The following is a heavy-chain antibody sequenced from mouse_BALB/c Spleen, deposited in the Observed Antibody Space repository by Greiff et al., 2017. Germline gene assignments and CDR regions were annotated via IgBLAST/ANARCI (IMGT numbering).Heavy chain of an antibody. CDR3: ATSSSTVGEKFAY. CDR2: ISSGGSYT. J-gene: IGHJ3*01. D-gene: IGHD1-1*01. Sequence: EVQLVESGGDLVKPGGSLKLSCAASGFTFSSYGMSWVRQTPDKRLEWVATISSGGSYTYYPDSVKGRFTISRDNAKNTLYLQMSSLKSEDTAMFFCATSSSTVGEKFAYWGQGTLVTVSA. V-gene: IGHV5-6*01. CDR1: GFTFSSYG.